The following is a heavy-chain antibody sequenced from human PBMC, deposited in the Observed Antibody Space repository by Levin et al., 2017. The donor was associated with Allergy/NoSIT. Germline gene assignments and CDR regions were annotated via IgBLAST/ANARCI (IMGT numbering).Heavy chain of an antibody. D-gene: IGHD6-19*01. CDR1: GYTFRVYG. CDR3: ARDLGTGWYDNAFEI. V-gene: IGHV1-18*01. CDR2: ISPNNGHT. J-gene: IGHJ3*02. Sequence: ASVKVSCKASGYTFRVYGIIWVRQAPGEGLEWLGWISPNNGHTKVSHKVQGRVTMTTDASTTTAYLYIRSLTSDVTAVYYCARDLGTGWYDNAFEIWGQGTLVSVSS.